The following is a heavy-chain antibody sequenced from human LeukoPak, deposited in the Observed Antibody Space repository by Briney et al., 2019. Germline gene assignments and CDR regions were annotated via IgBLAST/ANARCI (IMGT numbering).Heavy chain of an antibody. D-gene: IGHD5-18*01. CDR3: ARSGYIYGADAFDI. Sequence: SETLSLTCAVSGASINSFYWSWIRRPPGKGLEWIGYLSHSGYTTYNPSLKSRVTMSVDTSKNYLSLKLTSMTAADTALYYCARSGYIYGADAFDIWGQGTMVSVSS. CDR1: GASINSFY. J-gene: IGHJ3*02. V-gene: IGHV4-59*01. CDR2: LSHSGYT.